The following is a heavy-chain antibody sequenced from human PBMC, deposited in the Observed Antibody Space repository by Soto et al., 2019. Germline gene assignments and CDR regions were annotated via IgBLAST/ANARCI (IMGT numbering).Heavy chain of an antibody. J-gene: IGHJ6*02. Sequence: GGLLPACSAPGSTVRSYAVSWVRQAPGKGLEWVSAISGSGGSTYYADSVKVRFTISRDNSKNTLYLQMNSLRAEDTAVYYCAKDRPYGPGIPAGHYGMDVWGQATKVTVYS. D-gene: IGHD3-10*01. V-gene: IGHV3-23*01. CDR3: AKDRPYGPGIPAGHYGMDV. CDR2: ISGSGGST. CDR1: GSTVRSYA.